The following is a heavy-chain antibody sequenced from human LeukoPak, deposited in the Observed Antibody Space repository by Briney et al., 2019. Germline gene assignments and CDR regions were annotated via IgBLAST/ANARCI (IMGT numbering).Heavy chain of an antibody. CDR1: GGSFSGYY. CDR2: INHSGST. J-gene: IGHJ3*02. V-gene: IGHV4-34*01. D-gene: IGHD7-27*01. Sequence: SETLSLTCAVYGGSFSGYYWSWIRQPPGKGLEWIGEINHSGSTNYNPSLKSRVTISVDTSKNQFSLKLSSVTAADTAVYYCATPARLGAFDIWGQGTMVTVSS. CDR3: ATPARLGAFDI.